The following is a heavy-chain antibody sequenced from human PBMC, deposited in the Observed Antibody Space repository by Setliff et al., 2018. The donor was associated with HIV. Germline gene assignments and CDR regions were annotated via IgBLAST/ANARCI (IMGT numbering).Heavy chain of an antibody. Sequence: SETLSLTCTVSGGSISSRNYYWAWIRQPPGKGLEWIGTIYYSGTTHYNPSLNSRVIISVDTSKNQFSLRLNSVTAADTAVYYCARDWGEHYDSSGFSSWGQGTLVTVSS. CDR3: ARDWGEHYDSSGFSS. J-gene: IGHJ5*02. D-gene: IGHD3-22*01. V-gene: IGHV4-39*02. CDR1: GGSISSRNYY. CDR2: IYYSGTT.